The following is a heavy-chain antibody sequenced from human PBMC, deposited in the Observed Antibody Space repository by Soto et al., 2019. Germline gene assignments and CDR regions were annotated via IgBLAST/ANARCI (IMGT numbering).Heavy chain of an antibody. D-gene: IGHD6-13*01. V-gene: IGHV4-34*01. CDR3: ARGPRYSSSWYEYYYGMDV. CDR2: INHSGST. J-gene: IGHJ6*02. Sequence: SETLSLTCAVYGGSFSGYYWSWIRKHTGKGLEWIGEINHSGSTNYNPSLKSRVTISVDTSKNQFSLKLSSVTAADTAVYYCARGPRYSSSWYEYYYGMDVWGQGTTVT. CDR1: GGSFSGYY.